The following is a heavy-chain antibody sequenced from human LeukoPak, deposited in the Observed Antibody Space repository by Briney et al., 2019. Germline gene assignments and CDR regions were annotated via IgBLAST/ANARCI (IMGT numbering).Heavy chain of an antibody. J-gene: IGHJ4*02. V-gene: IGHV1-2*02. CDR3: AREGVDDFWSGYYSALDY. Sequence: GASGKLCCSSSGYTFTGYYMNLVRQAPGQGLGWMGWINPNSGGTNYEQKFQGRVTMTRDTSISTAYMELSRLRSDDTAVYDCAREGVDDFWSGYYSALDYWGQGTLVTVSS. CDR2: INPNSGGT. CDR1: GYTFTGYY. D-gene: IGHD3-3*01.